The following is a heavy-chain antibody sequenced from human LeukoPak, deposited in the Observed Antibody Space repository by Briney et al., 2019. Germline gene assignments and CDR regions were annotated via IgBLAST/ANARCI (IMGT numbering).Heavy chain of an antibody. CDR3: AKGQGGDFWSGSAYFD. J-gene: IGHJ4*02. D-gene: IGHD3-3*01. CDR2: INSDGSST. CDR1: GFTFSSYW. Sequence: PGGSLRLSCAASGFTFSSYWMHWVRQAPGKGLVWVSRINSDGSSTSYADSVKGRFTISRDNAKNTLYLQMNSLRAEDTAVYYCAKGQGGDFWSGSAYFDWGQGSLVTVSS. V-gene: IGHV3-74*01.